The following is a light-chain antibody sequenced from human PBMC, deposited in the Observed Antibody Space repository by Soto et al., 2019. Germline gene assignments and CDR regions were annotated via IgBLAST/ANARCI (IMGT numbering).Light chain of an antibody. V-gene: IGKV3-20*01. Sequence: EIVLTQSPGTLSLSPGERATLSCRASQSVSSSYLAWYQQKPGQAPRLLIYGASSSATGIPDRFSGSGSGTVFTLTSSRLEPEDFAVYYCHQYGSSPLFTFGPGTKVDI. CDR2: GAS. J-gene: IGKJ3*01. CDR3: HQYGSSPLFT. CDR1: QSVSSSY.